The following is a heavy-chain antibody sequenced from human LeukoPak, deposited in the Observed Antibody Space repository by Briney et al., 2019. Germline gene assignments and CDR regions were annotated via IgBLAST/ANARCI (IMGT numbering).Heavy chain of an antibody. CDR3: ARVGRQWYFDY. D-gene: IGHD6-19*01. V-gene: IGHV1-46*01. CDR1: GYTFTSYY. CDR2: INPSGAST. J-gene: IGHJ4*02. Sequence: GASVKVSCKASGYTFTSYYMHWVRQAPGQGLEWMGIINPSGASTSCAQKFQGRVTMTRDTSTSTVYMELSSLRSEDTAVYYCARVGRQWYFDYWGQGTLVTVSS.